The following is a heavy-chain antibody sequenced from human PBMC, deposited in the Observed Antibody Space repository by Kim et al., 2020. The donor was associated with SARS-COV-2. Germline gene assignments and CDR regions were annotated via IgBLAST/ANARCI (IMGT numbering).Heavy chain of an antibody. J-gene: IGHJ3*02. CDR1: GYSFTSYW. D-gene: IGHD3-22*01. CDR3: ARPTYDDSSGYYSSSPVACDI. CDR2: IYPGDSDT. Sequence: GESLKISCKGSGYSFTSYWIGWVRQMPGKGLEWMGIIYPGDSDTRYSPSFQGQVTISADKSISTAYLQWSSLKASDTAMYYCARPTYDDSSGYYSSSPVACDIWGQGTMVTVSS. V-gene: IGHV5-51*01.